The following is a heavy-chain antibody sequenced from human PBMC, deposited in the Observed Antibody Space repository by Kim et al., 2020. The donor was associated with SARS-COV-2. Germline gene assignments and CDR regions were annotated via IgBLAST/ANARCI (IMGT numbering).Heavy chain of an antibody. V-gene: IGHV1-69*13. CDR1: GATFSSYT. CDR2: IIPIFGTA. J-gene: IGHJ4*02. Sequence: SVKVSCKASGATFSSYTISWVRQAPGQGLEWMGGIIPIFGTANYAQKFQGRVTITADESTSTAYMELSSLRSEDTAVYYCAREGPPGGACDWGQGTLVTVSS. CDR3: AREGPPGGACD. D-gene: IGHD3-16*01.